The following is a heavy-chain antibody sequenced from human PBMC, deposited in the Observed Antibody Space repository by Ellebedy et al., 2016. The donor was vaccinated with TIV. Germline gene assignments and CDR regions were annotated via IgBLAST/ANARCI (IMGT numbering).Heavy chain of an antibody. Sequence: SLKISCAASGFTFSTYGMHWVRQAPGKGLEWVAVISYDGRNEYYADSVRGRFTISRDNSNNTLYLHMNSLRAEDTALYYCTRGVVVTTSYSQYWGQGTLVTVSS. CDR3: TRGVVVTTSYSQY. CDR1: GFTFSTYG. D-gene: IGHD2-21*02. V-gene: IGHV3-30*03. J-gene: IGHJ1*01. CDR2: ISYDGRNE.